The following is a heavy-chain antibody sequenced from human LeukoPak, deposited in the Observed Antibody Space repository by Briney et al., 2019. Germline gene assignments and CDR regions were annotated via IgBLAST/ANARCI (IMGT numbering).Heavy chain of an antibody. J-gene: IGHJ6*02. V-gene: IGHV4-59*01. Sequence: SETLSLTCTVSGGSISSYYWSWIRQPPGEGLEWIGYIYYTGSTKYNPSLKSRVTILVDTSKNQFSLKLSSVTAADTAVYYCSRDRSVYHSGSKAYYFYGMDVWGQGTTVTVSS. CDR1: GGSISSYY. CDR2: IYYTGST. CDR3: SRDRSVYHSGSKAYYFYGMDV. D-gene: IGHD3-10*01.